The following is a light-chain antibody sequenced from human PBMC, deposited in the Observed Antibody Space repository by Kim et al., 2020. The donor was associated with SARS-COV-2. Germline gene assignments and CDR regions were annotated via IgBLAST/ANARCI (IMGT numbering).Light chain of an antibody. J-gene: IGLJ1*01. CDR1: SSNIGSNT. V-gene: IGLV1-44*01. Sequence: QSVLTQPPSASGTPGQRVTVSCSGTSSNIGSNTVSWYQQLPGTAPKLVIYGNYQRPSGVPDRFSGSRSGTSASLAIWGLQSDDGADYYCAAWDGSLDAYVFGTGTKVTVL. CDR3: AAWDGSLDAYV. CDR2: GNY.